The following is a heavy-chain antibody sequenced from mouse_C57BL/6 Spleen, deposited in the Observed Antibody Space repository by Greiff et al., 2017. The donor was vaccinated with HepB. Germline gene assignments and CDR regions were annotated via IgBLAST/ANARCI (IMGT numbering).Heavy chain of an antibody. CDR3: AKRNYYGSNYWYFHV. CDR2: INPGSGGT. D-gene: IGHD1-1*01. V-gene: IGHV1-54*01. J-gene: IGHJ1*03. Sequence: VQLQQSGAELVRPGTSVKVSCKASGYAFTNYLIEWVKQRPGQGLEWIGVINPGSGGTNYNEKFKGKATLTADKSSSTAYMQLSSLTSEDSAVYFCAKRNYYGSNYWYFHVCGKGTTFIVSS. CDR1: GYAFTNYL.